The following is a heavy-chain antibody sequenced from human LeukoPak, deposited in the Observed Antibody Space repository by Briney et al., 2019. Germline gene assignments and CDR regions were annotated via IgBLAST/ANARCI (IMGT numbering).Heavy chain of an antibody. CDR2: IYYSGST. CDR1: GYSISSGYY. CDR3: AREGYCSGGSCYSGIDY. J-gene: IGHJ4*02. V-gene: IGHV4-38-2*02. D-gene: IGHD2-15*01. Sequence: PSETLSLTCAVSGYSISSGYYWGWIRQPPGKGLEWIGYIYYSGSTYYNPSLKSRVTISVDTSKNQFSLKLSSVTAADTAVYYCAREGYCSGGSCYSGIDYWGQGTLVTVSS.